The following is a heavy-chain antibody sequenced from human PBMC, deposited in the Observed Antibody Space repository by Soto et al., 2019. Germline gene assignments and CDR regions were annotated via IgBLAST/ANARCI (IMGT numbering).Heavy chain of an antibody. CDR3: XXXXXXXXXXXXXXXXXXY. CDR2: XNPNSGGT. Sequence: QVPLVQSGAEVKKPGASVKVSCKASGYTFTGYYMHWVRQXXXXXXXXXXWXNPNSGGTKSAQKFQGRVTMTRDTSISTAYMELSRLRSXDXXXXXXXXXXXXXXXXXXXXXXXXYWGQGTLVTVSS. V-gene: IGHV1-2*02. CDR1: GYTFTGYY. J-gene: IGHJ4*02.